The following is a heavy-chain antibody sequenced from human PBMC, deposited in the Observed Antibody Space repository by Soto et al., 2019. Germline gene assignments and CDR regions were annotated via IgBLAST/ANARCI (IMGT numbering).Heavy chain of an antibody. CDR1: GFTFSSYG. D-gene: IGHD3-16*01. Sequence: GGSLRLSCAASGFTFSSYGMHWVRQAPGKGLEWVAVISYDGSDKYYADSVKGRFTISRDDSRNTVSLQMNSLRDEDTAVYYCAKTAGYDYVWGSSGLDLWGQGTLVTVSS. CDR2: ISYDGSDK. CDR3: AKTAGYDYVWGSSGLDL. V-gene: IGHV3-30*18. J-gene: IGHJ5*02.